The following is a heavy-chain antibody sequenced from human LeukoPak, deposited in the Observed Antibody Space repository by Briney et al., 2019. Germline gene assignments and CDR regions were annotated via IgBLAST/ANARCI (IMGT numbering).Heavy chain of an antibody. CDR1: GFTFSSYW. D-gene: IGHD5-24*01. CDR2: INSDGSST. CDR3: ARDRDGPDY. Sequence: GGSLRLSCVASGFTFSSYWMHWVRRGPGKGLVWVSRINSDGSSTRHADSVKGRFTISRDNAKNMVHLEMNSLRAEDTAVYYCARDRDGPDYWGQGTLVTVSS. J-gene: IGHJ4*02. V-gene: IGHV3-74*01.